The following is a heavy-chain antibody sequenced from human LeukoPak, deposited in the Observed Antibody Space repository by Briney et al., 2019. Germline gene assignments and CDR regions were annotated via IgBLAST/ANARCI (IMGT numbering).Heavy chain of an antibody. CDR3: ARDPPFDCRSTSCYRAADYYYYMDV. CDR2: IIPTFGTA. CDR1: GGTFSSYA. Sequence: ASVKVSCKASGGTFSSYAISWVRQAPGQGLEWMGGIIPTFGTANYAQKFQGRVTITADESTSTAYMELSSLRSDDTAVYYCARDPPFDCRSTSCYRAADYYYYMDVWGQGTTVTVSS. D-gene: IGHD2-2*02. V-gene: IGHV1-69*01. J-gene: IGHJ6*03.